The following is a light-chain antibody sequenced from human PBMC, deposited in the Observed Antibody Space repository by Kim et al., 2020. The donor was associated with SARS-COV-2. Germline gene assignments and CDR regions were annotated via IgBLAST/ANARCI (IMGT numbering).Light chain of an antibody. V-gene: IGLV3-21*04. CDR1: NIGSKS. Sequence: SYELTQPPSVSVAPGKTARITCGGNNIGSKSVHWYQQKPGQAPVVVIYYDSDRPSGIPERFSGSNSGHTATLTISRVEAGDEADYYCLAWDGTSDHYVFG. CDR2: YDS. J-gene: IGLJ1*01. CDR3: LAWDGTSDHYV.